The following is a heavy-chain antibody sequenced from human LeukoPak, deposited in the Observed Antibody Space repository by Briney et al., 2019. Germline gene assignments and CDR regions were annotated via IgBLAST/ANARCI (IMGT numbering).Heavy chain of an antibody. Sequence: PSETLSLTCAVYGGSFSGYYWSWIRQPPGKGLEWVSVIYSVGSTYYADSVKGRFTISRDNSKNTLYLQMNSLRAEDTAVYYCAISVYSGSSDYWGQGTLVTVSS. V-gene: IGHV3-66*01. CDR3: AISVYSGSSDY. D-gene: IGHD1-26*01. CDR1: GGSFSGYY. CDR2: IYSVGST. J-gene: IGHJ4*02.